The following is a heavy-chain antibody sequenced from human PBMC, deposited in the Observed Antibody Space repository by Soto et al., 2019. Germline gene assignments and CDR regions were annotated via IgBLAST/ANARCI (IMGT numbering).Heavy chain of an antibody. Sequence: SVKVSCKASGGTFSSYAISWVRQAPGQGLERMGGIIPIFGTANFAQKFQGRVTITADESTSTAYMELSSLRSEDTAVYYCASKGGEVYAPGYFDYWGQGTLVTVSS. D-gene: IGHD2-8*01. CDR1: GGTFSSYA. CDR2: IIPIFGTA. CDR3: ASKGGEVYAPGYFDY. J-gene: IGHJ4*02. V-gene: IGHV1-69*13.